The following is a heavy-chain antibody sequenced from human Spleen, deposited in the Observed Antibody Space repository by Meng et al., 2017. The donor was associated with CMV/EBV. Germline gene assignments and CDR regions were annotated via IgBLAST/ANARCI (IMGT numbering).Heavy chain of an antibody. J-gene: IGHJ4*02. Sequence: SVKVSCKASGYTFTSYDINWVRQAPGQGLEWMGRIIPILGIANYAQKFQGRVTITADKSTSTAYMELSSLRSEDTAVYYCARENYGDYYFDYWGQGTLVTVSS. CDR2: IIPILGIA. CDR3: ARENYGDYYFDY. V-gene: IGHV1-69*04. D-gene: IGHD4-17*01. CDR1: GYTFTSYD.